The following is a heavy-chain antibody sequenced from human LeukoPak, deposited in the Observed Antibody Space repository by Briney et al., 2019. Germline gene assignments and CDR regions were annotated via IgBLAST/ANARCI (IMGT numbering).Heavy chain of an antibody. Sequence: SETLSLTCTVSGGSISSSSYYWGWIRRPPGKGLEWIGSIYYSGSTYYNPSLKGRVTISVDTSKNQFSLKLSSVTAADTAIYYCAKGAGGFSYYNWFDPWGQGTLVTVSS. CDR1: GGSISSSSYY. CDR3: AKGAGGFSYYNWFDP. V-gene: IGHV4-39*07. D-gene: IGHD5-18*01. CDR2: IYYSGST. J-gene: IGHJ5*02.